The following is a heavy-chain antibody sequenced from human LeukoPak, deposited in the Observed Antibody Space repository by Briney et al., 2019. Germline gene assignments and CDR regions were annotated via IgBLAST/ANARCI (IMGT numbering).Heavy chain of an antibody. J-gene: IGHJ4*02. CDR1: GFTFSSYW. Sequence: GGSLRLSCAASGFTFSSYWMHWVRQAPGKGLVWVSRINSDGSSTSYADSVKGRFTTSRDNAKNTLYLQMNSLRAEDTAVYYCASIAARLAGDYWGQGTLVTVSS. CDR3: ASIAARLAGDY. D-gene: IGHD6-6*01. CDR2: INSDGSST. V-gene: IGHV3-74*01.